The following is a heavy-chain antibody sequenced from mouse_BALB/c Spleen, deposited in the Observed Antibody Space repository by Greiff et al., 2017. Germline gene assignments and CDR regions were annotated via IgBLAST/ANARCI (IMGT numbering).Heavy chain of an antibody. CDR3: ARDYYGNYDAMDY. D-gene: IGHD2-1*01. Sequence: EVQRVESGGGLVKPGGSLKLSCAASGFTFSSYTMSWVRQTPEKRLEWVATISSGGSYTYYPDSVKGRFTISRDNAKNTLYLQMSSLKSEDTAMYYCARDYYGNYDAMDYWGQGTSVTVSS. CDR1: GFTFSSYT. CDR2: ISSGGSYT. V-gene: IGHV5-6-4*01. J-gene: IGHJ4*01.